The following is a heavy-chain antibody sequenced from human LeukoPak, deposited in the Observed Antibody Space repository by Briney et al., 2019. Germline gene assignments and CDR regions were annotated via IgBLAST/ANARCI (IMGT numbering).Heavy chain of an antibody. Sequence: GGSLRLSCAASGFTLISYWMTWVRQAPGKGLEWVANIKQDGSEKYYVDSVKGRFTISRDNAKNSLYLQMNSLKTEDTAVYYCTRETYYYDSSGYYTLYYYYYYMDVWGKGTTVTISS. CDR3: TRETYYYDSSGYYTLYYYYYYMDV. CDR1: GFTLISYW. J-gene: IGHJ6*03. CDR2: IKQDGSEK. D-gene: IGHD3-22*01. V-gene: IGHV3-7*03.